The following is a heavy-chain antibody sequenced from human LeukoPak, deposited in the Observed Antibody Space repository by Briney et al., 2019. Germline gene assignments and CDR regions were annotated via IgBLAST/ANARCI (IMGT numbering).Heavy chain of an antibody. D-gene: IGHD2-2*03. V-gene: IGHV3-30*18. CDR3: AKDGYCSSTGCYPNHFDS. J-gene: IGHJ4*02. CDR2: ISNDGSNT. CDR1: GFTFSHYA. Sequence: GGSLRLSCAASGFTFSHYAMHWVRQAPGKGPEWVALISNDGSNTYHADSVKGRFTISRDKSKNTLDLQMNSLRAEDTAVYYCAKDGYCSSTGCYPNHFDSWGQGTLVTVSS.